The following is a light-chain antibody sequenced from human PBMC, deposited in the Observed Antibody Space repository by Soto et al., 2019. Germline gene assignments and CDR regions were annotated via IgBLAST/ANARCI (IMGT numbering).Light chain of an antibody. Sequence: QSVLTQPPSVSGAPGQRVTISCTGSSSNIGAGYDVLWYQQLPGTAPKLLIYDNTNRPSGVPDRFSGSKSGTSASLAITGLQAEDEADYYCQSYDRSLSGSRVFATGNKVTVL. CDR2: DNT. CDR3: QSYDRSLSGSRV. J-gene: IGLJ1*01. V-gene: IGLV1-40*01. CDR1: SSNIGAGYD.